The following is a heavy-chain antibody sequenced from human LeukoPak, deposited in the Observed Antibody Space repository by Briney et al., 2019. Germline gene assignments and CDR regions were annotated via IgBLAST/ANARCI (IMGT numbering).Heavy chain of an antibody. Sequence: GGSLRLSCTDSGITFDDHGMSWVRHAPGKGLEWVSGINWDGGATAYADSVKGRFTISRDNAKNSLYLQMNSLRAEDTALYYCARVSGLGSYYDSSGYPDYWGQGTLVTVSS. CDR1: GITFDDHG. CDR3: ARVSGLGSYYDSSGYPDY. CDR2: INWDGGAT. V-gene: IGHV3-20*04. D-gene: IGHD3-22*01. J-gene: IGHJ4*02.